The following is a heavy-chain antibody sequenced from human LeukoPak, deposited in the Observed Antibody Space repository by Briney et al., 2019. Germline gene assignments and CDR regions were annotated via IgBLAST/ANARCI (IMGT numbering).Heavy chain of an antibody. CDR2: INHSGST. Sequence: SETLSLTCAVYGGSFSGYYWSWIRQPPGKGLEWIGEINHSGSTNYNPSLKSRVTISVDTSKNQFSLKLSSVTAADTAVYYCTWSSSRNYYYGMDVWAKGPRSPSPQ. CDR1: GGSFSGYY. J-gene: IGHJ6*04. D-gene: IGHD6-13*01. V-gene: IGHV4-34*01. CDR3: TWSSSRNYYYGMDV.